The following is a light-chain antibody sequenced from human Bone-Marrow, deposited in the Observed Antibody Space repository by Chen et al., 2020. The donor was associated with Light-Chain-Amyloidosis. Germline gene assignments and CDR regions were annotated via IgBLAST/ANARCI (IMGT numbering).Light chain of an antibody. V-gene: IGLV2-23*01. CDR1: TSDVGHYYL. J-gene: IGLJ1*01. CDR3: CSYAASVVSNYV. CDR2: EDT. Sequence: QSALTQPASVSGSPGQSITISCTGTTSDVGHYYLVSWYQQHPGKAPKLLIYEDTKRPSGISNRFSGSTSGNPASLTISGLQAEDEADYYCCSYAASVVSNYVFGTGTKVIVL.